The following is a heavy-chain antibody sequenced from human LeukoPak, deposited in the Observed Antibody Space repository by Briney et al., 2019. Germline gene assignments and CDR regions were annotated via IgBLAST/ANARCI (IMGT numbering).Heavy chain of an antibody. CDR1: GGSISSSNR. D-gene: IGHD2-15*01. J-gene: IGHJ4*02. CDR2: IYHSGST. Sequence: SETLSLTCAVSGGSISSSNRWSWARQPPGKGLEWIGEIYHSGSTNYNPSLKSRVTISVDKSKNQFSLKLSSVTAADTAVYYCARGINYSTEFDYWGQGTLVTVSS. V-gene: IGHV4-4*02. CDR3: ARGINYSTEFDY.